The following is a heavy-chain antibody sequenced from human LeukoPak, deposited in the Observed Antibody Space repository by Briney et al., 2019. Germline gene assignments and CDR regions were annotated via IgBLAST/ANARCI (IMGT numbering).Heavy chain of an antibody. CDR1: GYTFTSYD. J-gene: IGHJ6*03. D-gene: IGHD3-3*01. Sequence: ASVKVSCKASGYTFTSYDINWVRQATGQGLEWMGWMNPNSGNTGYAQKFQGRVTIARNTSISTAYMELSSLRSEDTAVYYCARGGTGGYDFWSGYNYYYYYMDVWGKGTTVTVSS. CDR2: MNPNSGNT. V-gene: IGHV1-8*03. CDR3: ARGGTGGYDFWSGYNYYYYYMDV.